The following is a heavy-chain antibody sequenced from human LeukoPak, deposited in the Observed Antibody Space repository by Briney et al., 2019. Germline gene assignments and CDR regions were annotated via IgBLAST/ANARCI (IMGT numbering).Heavy chain of an antibody. J-gene: IGHJ4*02. CDR3: ARHKGAFWKQYYFDY. CDR1: GGSISIYY. Sequence: SETLSLTCTVSGGSISIYYWSWIRQPPGKGLEWIGYIYYSGSTNYNPSLKSRVTISVDTSKNQFSLKLSSVTAADTAVYYCARHKGAFWKQYYFDYWGQGTLVTVSS. CDR2: IYYSGST. D-gene: IGHD3-3*01. V-gene: IGHV4-59*08.